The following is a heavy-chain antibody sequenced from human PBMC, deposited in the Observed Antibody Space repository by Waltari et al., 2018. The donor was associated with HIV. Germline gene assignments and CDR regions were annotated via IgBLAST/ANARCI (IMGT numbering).Heavy chain of an antibody. J-gene: IGHJ4*02. Sequence: QVQLQQWGAGLLKPSETLSLTCAVYGGSFSGYYCSWIRQPPGKGLEWIGEINHSGSTNYNPSLKSRVTISVDTSKNQFSLKLSSVTAADTAVYYCASSVAARPGGGDYWGQGTLVTVSS. CDR2: INHSGST. V-gene: IGHV4-34*01. CDR1: GGSFSGYY. CDR3: ASSVAARPGGGDY. D-gene: IGHD6-6*01.